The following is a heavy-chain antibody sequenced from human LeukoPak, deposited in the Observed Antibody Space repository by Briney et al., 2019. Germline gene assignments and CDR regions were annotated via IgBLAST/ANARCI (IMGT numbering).Heavy chain of an antibody. V-gene: IGHV1-18*01. CDR1: GYTFTSYG. CDR3: ARDLGEWELLGDAFDI. CDR2: ISAYNGST. D-gene: IGHD1-26*01. Sequence: ASVKVSCKASGYTFTSYGISWVRQAPGQGLEWMGWISAYNGSTNYAQKLQGRVTMTTDTSTSTAYMELRSLRSDDTAVYYCARDLGEWELLGDAFDIWGQGTMVTVSS. J-gene: IGHJ3*02.